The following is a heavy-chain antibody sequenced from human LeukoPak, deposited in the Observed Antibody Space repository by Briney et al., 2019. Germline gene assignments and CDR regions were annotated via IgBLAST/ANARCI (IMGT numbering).Heavy chain of an antibody. V-gene: IGHV4-61*02. CDR2: IYTSGST. CDR1: GGSISSGSYY. J-gene: IGHJ4*02. CDR3: ARGNKWELLFDY. D-gene: IGHD1-26*01. Sequence: PSETRSLTCTVSGGSISSGSYYWSWIRQPAGKGLEWIGRIYTSGSTNYNPSLKSRVTISVDTSKNQFSLKLSSVTAADTAVYYCARGNKWELLFDYWGQGTLVTVSS.